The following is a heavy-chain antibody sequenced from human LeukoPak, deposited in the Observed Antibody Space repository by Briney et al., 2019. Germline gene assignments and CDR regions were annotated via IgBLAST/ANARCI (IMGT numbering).Heavy chain of an antibody. D-gene: IGHD3-22*01. CDR3: ARQDSSGYLEYFQH. V-gene: IGHV1-69*01. CDR1: GGTFSSYA. CDR2: IIPIFGTA. Sequence: GASVKVSCEASGGTFSSYAISWVRQAPGQGLEWMGGIIPIFGTANYAQKFQGRVTITADESTSTAYMELSSLRSEDTAVYYCARQDSSGYLEYFQHWGQGTLVTVSS. J-gene: IGHJ1*01.